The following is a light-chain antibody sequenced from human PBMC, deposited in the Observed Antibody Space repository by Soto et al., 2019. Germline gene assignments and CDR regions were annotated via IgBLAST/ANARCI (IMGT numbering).Light chain of an antibody. V-gene: IGKV1-9*01. CDR2: AAS. CDR3: QQLDSYSTWT. CDR1: QDIRNY. Sequence: DIQLTQSPSFLSTSVGDRVTITCRASQDIRNYLAWYQQKPGKAPKVLIYAASTLLSGVPSRFSGSGSGTEFSLTISSLQPEDFATYYCQQLDSYSTWTFGQGTKVDIK. J-gene: IGKJ1*01.